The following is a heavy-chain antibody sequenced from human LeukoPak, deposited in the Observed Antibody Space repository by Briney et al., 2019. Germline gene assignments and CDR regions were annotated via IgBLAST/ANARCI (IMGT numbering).Heavy chain of an antibody. D-gene: IGHD6-19*01. V-gene: IGHV3-30-3*01. CDR3: ARGGWYFDY. Sequence: EPGGSLRLSCAASGFTFSSCAMHWVRQAPGKGLEWVAVISYDGSNKYYADSVKGRFTISRDNSKNTLYLQMNSLRAEDTAVYYCARGGWYFDYWGQGTLVTVSS. J-gene: IGHJ4*02. CDR2: ISYDGSNK. CDR1: GFTFSSCA.